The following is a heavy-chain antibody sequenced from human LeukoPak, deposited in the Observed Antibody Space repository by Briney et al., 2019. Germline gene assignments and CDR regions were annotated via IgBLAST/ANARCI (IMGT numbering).Heavy chain of an antibody. J-gene: IGHJ6*03. Sequence: ASVKVSCKASGYTFTSYYMHWVRQAPGQGLEWMGIINPSGGSTSYAQKFQGRVTMTRDMSTSTVYMELSSLRSEDTAVYYCARALQPYYYYMDVWGKGTTVTVSS. CDR2: INPSGGST. CDR1: GYTFTSYY. V-gene: IGHV1-46*01. CDR3: ARALQPYYYYMDV.